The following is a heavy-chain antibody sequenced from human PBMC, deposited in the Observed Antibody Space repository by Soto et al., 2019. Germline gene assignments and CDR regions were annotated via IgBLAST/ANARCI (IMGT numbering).Heavy chain of an antibody. Sequence: GGSLRLSCAASGFTFSSYAMSWVRQAPGKGLEWVSAISGSGGSTYYADSVKGRFTISRDNSKNTLYLQMNSLRAEDTAVYYCAKGSSWGMHYYYGMDVWGQGTTVTVSS. CDR1: GFTFSSYA. J-gene: IGHJ6*02. V-gene: IGHV3-23*01. CDR3: AKGSSWGMHYYYGMDV. CDR2: ISGSGGST. D-gene: IGHD6-13*01.